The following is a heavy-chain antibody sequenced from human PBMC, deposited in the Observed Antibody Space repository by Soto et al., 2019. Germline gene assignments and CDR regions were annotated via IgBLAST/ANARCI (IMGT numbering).Heavy chain of an antibody. D-gene: IGHD6-13*01. CDR3: VRPYYSSSWFPFDR. Sequence: GGSLRLSCTGSGFDFGDYYMSWIRQAPGKGLEWVSYIDSGDGTTYYTDSVKGRFTISRDNAKKTVNLQMSSLRVEDTALYYCVRPYYSSSWFPFDRWGQGTLVTVSS. J-gene: IGHJ4*02. V-gene: IGHV3-11*01. CDR1: GFDFGDYY. CDR2: IDSGDGTT.